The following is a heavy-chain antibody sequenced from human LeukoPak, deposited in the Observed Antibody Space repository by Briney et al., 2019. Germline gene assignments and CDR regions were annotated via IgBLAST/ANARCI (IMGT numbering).Heavy chain of an antibody. D-gene: IGHD2-2*01. J-gene: IGHJ4*02. Sequence: SETLSLTCTVSGGSISYSNYNWGWIRQSPGKGLEWIASIHHSGTTYYNPSLKSRVTISLDTSNNQFSLRLSSVTAADTAVYFCVRHPVVVVPTAHFDYWGQGTLVAVSS. CDR3: VRHPVVVVPTAHFDY. V-gene: IGHV4-39*01. CDR2: IHHSGTT. CDR1: GGSISYSNYN.